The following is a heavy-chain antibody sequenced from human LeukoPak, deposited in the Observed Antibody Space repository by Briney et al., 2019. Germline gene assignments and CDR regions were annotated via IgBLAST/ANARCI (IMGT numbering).Heavy chain of an antibody. V-gene: IGHV4-34*01. Sequence: SETLSLTCAVYGGSFCGYYWSWIRQPPGKGLEWIGEINHSGSTNYNPSLKSRVTISVDTSKNQFSLKLSSVTAADTAVYYCARGHHFDYWGQGTLVTVSS. CDR3: ARGHHFDY. J-gene: IGHJ4*02. CDR2: INHSGST. CDR1: GGSFCGYY.